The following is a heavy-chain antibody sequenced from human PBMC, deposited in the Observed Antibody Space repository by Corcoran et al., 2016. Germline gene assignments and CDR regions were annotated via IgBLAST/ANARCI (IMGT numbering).Heavy chain of an antibody. CDR3: ARELGYCSSTSCYQYYYYGMDV. Sequence: QVQLVQSGAEVKKTGASVKVSCKASGYTFTSYGISWVRQAPGQGLEWMGWISAYNGNTNYAQKLQGRVTMTTDTSTSTAYMELRSLRSDDTAVYACARELGYCSSTSCYQYYYYGMDVWGQGTTVTVSS. CDR1: GYTFTSYG. CDR2: ISAYNGNT. D-gene: IGHD2-2*01. V-gene: IGHV1-18*01. J-gene: IGHJ6*02.